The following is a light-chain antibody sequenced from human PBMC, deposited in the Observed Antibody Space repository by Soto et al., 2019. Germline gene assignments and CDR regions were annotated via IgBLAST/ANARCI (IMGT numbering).Light chain of an antibody. CDR1: QSVSNY. V-gene: IGKV3-11*01. CDR3: QQRSNWPPIT. Sequence: DIVVTQSPATLSLSPGERASLTCRASQSVSNYLAWYQQKPGQAPRLLIYDASNRATGIPARFSGSGSETDFTLTISSLEPEDFAVYYCQQRSNWPPITFGQGTRLEIK. J-gene: IGKJ5*01. CDR2: DAS.